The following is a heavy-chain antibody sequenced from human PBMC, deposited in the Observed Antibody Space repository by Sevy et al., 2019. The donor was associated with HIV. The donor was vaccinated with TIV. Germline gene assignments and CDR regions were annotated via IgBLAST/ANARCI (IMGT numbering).Heavy chain of an antibody. Sequence: GGSLRLSCAASGFTFSDYYMSWIRQAPGKGLEWVSYISSSGSTIYYADSVKGRFTISRDNAKNSLYLQMNSLRAEDTAVYYCARGYYYGSEGLYYYYGMGVWGQGTTVTVSS. V-gene: IGHV3-11*01. CDR1: GFTFSDYY. CDR2: ISSSGSTI. J-gene: IGHJ6*02. D-gene: IGHD3-10*01. CDR3: ARGYYYGSEGLYYYYGMGV.